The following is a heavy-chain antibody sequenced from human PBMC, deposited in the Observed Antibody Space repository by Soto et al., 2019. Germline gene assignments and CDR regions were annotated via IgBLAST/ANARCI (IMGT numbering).Heavy chain of an antibody. D-gene: IGHD6-13*01. J-gene: IGHJ6*02. Sequence: PGGSLSLSCAASGFTFSYYYMILIRQAPGKGLEWVSYISSSSSYTNYADSVKGRFTISRDNAKNSLYLQMNSLRAEDTAVYYCARCGPTYSSSPFYVYYYYGMDVWGQGTTVTVSS. CDR2: ISSSSSYT. V-gene: IGHV3-11*06. CDR3: ARCGPTYSSSPFYVYYYYGMDV. CDR1: GFTFSYYY.